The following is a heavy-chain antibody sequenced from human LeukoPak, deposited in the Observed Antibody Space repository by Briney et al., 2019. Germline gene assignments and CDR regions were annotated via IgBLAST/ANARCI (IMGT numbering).Heavy chain of an antibody. J-gene: IGHJ3*01. CDR3: ARDPGLYCSSTSCP. CDR1: GYTFTGYY. Sequence: ASVKVSCXASGYTFTGYYMHWVRQAPGQGLEWMGWINPNSGGTNYAQKFQGRVTMTRDTSISTAYMELSRLRSDDTAVYYCARDPGLYCSSTSCPWGQGTMVTVSS. V-gene: IGHV1-2*02. CDR2: INPNSGGT. D-gene: IGHD2-2*01.